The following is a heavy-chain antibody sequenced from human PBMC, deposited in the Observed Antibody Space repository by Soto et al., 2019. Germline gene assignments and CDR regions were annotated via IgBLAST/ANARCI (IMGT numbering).Heavy chain of an antibody. J-gene: IGHJ5*02. D-gene: IGHD6-13*01. Sequence: SETLSLTCPVSGDSISTNSYSWGWIRQPPGQGLEWIGYIYYSGSTNYNPSLKSRVTISVDTSKNQFSLKLSSVTAADTAVYYCARDLGQQLVPGWFDPWGQGTLVTVSS. CDR3: ARDLGQQLVPGWFDP. V-gene: IGHV4-61*01. CDR1: GDSISTNSYS. CDR2: IYYSGST.